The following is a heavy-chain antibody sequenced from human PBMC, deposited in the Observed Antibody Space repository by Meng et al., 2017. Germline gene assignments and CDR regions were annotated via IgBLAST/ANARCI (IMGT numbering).Heavy chain of an antibody. CDR3: ARDEDISAAGKLFGDY. J-gene: IGHJ4*02. V-gene: IGHV1-2*06. Sequence: QAQRVKSGAEVKKRGASVKVSCKASGYTFPDYWLHWVRRAPGQGLEWMGRINPKSGDTHYAQRFQGRVTMTGDTSISTAYMELSGLRSDDTAMYYCARDEDISAAGKLFGDYWGQGTLVTVSS. CDR1: GYTFPDYW. CDR2: INPKSGDT. D-gene: IGHD6-13*01.